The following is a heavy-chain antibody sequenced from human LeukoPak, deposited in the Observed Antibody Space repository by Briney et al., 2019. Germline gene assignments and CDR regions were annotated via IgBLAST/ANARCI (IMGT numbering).Heavy chain of an antibody. CDR2: TYCRSKWYN. CDR1: GDSVSSNSAA. J-gene: IGHJ4*02. D-gene: IGHD6-13*01. CDR3: AISISKTYYFDY. Sequence: SQTLSVTCAISGDSVSSNSAAWNWIRQSPSRGLEWLGRTYCRSKWYNDYAVSVKSRITINPDTSKNQFSLQLNSVTPEDTAVYYCAISISKTYYFDYWGQGTLVTVSS. V-gene: IGHV6-1*01.